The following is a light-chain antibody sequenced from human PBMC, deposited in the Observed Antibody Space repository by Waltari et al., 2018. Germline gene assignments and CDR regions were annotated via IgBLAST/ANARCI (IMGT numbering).Light chain of an antibody. Sequence: SYVLTQPPSVSVAPGKTARLTCGGNNIGSKSVHWYQQRSGQAPVLVMHFDTDRPSGNPGRFSGSNTGDTATLAISRVEAGDEADYYFQVWDITNDHRVFGGGTKLTVL. CDR2: FDT. V-gene: IGLV3-21*04. J-gene: IGLJ3*02. CDR1: NIGSKS. CDR3: QVWDITNDHRV.